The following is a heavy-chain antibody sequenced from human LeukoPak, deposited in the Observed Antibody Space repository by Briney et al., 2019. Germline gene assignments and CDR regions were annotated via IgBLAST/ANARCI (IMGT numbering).Heavy chain of an antibody. V-gene: IGHV3-30*04. Sequence: PGTSQRLSCAASGFTFSRHPMHWVRQAPGKGLEWVAVIVYDGSEKYYKESVKGRFTISRDNSKNTLYLQMDSLRPEDTAVYYCAKDPRTGAVSGISYFDYWGQGTLLTVSS. CDR2: IVYDGSEK. J-gene: IGHJ4*02. CDR3: AKDPRTGAVSGISYFDY. CDR1: GFTFSRHP. D-gene: IGHD6-19*01.